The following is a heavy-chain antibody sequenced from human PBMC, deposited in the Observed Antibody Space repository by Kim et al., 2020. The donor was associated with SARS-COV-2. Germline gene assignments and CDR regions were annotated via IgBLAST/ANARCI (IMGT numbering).Heavy chain of an antibody. Sequence: GGSLRLSCAASGFTFSSYAMSWVRQAPGKGLEWVSAISGSGGSTYYADSVKGRFTISRDNSKNTLYLQMNSLRAEDTAVYYCAKGDNVLLWFGESLGEYYFEYWGQGTLVTVSS. V-gene: IGHV3-23*01. CDR2: ISGSGGST. CDR1: GFTFSSYA. J-gene: IGHJ4*02. D-gene: IGHD3-10*01. CDR3: AKGDNVLLWFGESLGEYYFEY.